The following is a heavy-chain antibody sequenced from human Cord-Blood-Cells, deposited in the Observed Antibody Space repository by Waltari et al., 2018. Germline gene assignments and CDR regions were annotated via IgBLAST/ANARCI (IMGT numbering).Heavy chain of an antibody. V-gene: IGHV4-39*01. Sequence: QLQLQESGPGLVKPSETLSLTCTVSGGSISSSSYYCGWIRQPPGKGLEWIGSIYYSGGTYYNPSLRSRVTISVDTSKNQFSLKLSSVTSADTAVYYCARRGRSGTGGYFDYWGQGTLVTVSS. CDR1: GGSISSSSYY. J-gene: IGHJ4*02. CDR2: IYYSGGT. CDR3: ARRGRSGTGGYFDY. D-gene: IGHD3-10*01.